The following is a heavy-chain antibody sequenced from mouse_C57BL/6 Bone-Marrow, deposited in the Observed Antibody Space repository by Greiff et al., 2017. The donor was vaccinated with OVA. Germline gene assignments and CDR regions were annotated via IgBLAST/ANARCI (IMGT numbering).Heavy chain of an antibody. Sequence: EVQGVESGGGLVKPGGSLKLSCAASGFTFSSYAMSWVRQTPEKRLEWVATISDGGSYTYYPDNVKGRFTISRDNAKNNLYLQMSHLKSEDTAMYYCAREGWDPYWYFDVWGTGTTVTVSS. J-gene: IGHJ1*03. CDR3: AREGWDPYWYFDV. V-gene: IGHV5-4*01. CDR2: ISDGGSYT. D-gene: IGHD4-1*01. CDR1: GFTFSSYA.